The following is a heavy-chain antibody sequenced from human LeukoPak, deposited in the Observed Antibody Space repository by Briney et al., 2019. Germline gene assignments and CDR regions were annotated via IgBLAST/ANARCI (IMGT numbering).Heavy chain of an antibody. Sequence: GASVKVSCKASGYTFTSYGISWVRQVPGNGLEWMGLIYPGYSDAKYSPSFQGQVTLSVDASISTAYLQLSGLRASDTAIYYCARFALTSSLDHWGQGTLVTVSS. J-gene: IGHJ5*02. V-gene: IGHV5-51*01. CDR1: GYTFTSYG. CDR2: IYPGYSDA. D-gene: IGHD6-13*01. CDR3: ARFALTSSLDH.